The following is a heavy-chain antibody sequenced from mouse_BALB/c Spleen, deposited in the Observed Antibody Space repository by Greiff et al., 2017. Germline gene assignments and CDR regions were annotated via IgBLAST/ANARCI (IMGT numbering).Heavy chain of an antibody. CDR2: ISYSGST. CDR3: ARFERYAMDY. J-gene: IGHJ4*01. CDR1: GYSITSDYA. V-gene: IGHV3-2*02. Sequence: DVKLQESGPGLVKPSQSLSLTCTVTGYSITSDYAWNWIRQFPGNKLEWMGYISYSGSTSYNPSLKSRISITRDTSKNQFFLQLNSVTTEDTATYYCARFERYAMDYWGQGTSVTVSS.